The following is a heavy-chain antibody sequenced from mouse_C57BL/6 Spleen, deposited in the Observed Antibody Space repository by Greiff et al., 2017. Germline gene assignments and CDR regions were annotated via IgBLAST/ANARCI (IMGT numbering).Heavy chain of an antibody. CDR1: GFTFSSYA. V-gene: IGHV5-9-1*02. Sequence: EVHLVESGEGLVKPGGSLKLSCAASGFTFSSYAMSWVRQTPEKRLEWVAYISSGGDYIYYADTVKGRFTISRDNARNTLYLQMSSLKSEDTAMYYCTTTDSSGPRLVFDVWGTGTTVTVSS. J-gene: IGHJ1*03. CDR2: ISSGGDYI. CDR3: TTTDSSGPRLVFDV. D-gene: IGHD3-2*02.